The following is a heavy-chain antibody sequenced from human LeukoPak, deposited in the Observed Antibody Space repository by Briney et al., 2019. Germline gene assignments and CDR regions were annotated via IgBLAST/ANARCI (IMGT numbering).Heavy chain of an antibody. Sequence: SETLSLTCTVSGGSISSYYWSWIRQPPGKGLEWIGYIYYSGSTNYNPSLKSRVTTSVDTSKNQFSLKLSSVTAADTAVYYCAREGYDSSGYYSGFDYWGQGTLVTVSS. CDR1: GGSISSYY. V-gene: IGHV4-59*01. CDR2: IYYSGST. J-gene: IGHJ4*02. D-gene: IGHD3-22*01. CDR3: AREGYDSSGYYSGFDY.